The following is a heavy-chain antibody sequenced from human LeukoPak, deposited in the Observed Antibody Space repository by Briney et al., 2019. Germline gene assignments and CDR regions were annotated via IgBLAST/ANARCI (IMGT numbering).Heavy chain of an antibody. CDR3: ANRDYSDSSGYAPLFQH. CDR1: GFTFNTYA. Sequence: GGSLRLSCAASGFTFNTYAMTWVRQAPGKGLESVSGISGDGRRTYYADSVKGRFTLSRDNSMNTLYLQMNNLRAEDTAIYYCANRDYSDSSGYAPLFQHWGQGTLVTVSS. J-gene: IGHJ4*02. D-gene: IGHD3-22*01. CDR2: ISGDGRRT. V-gene: IGHV3-23*01.